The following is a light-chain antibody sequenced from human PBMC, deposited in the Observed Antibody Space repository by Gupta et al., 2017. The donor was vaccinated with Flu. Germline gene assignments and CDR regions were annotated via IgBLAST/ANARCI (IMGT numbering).Light chain of an antibody. V-gene: IGLV3-21*02. CDR1: TIGSKS. CDR3: QVWDSGSDQYV. Sequence: GGNTIGSKSVHWYHQKPGQAPVLVVYDNSDRPSGIPERFSGSNSGNTATLTISRVEAGDEADYYCQVWDSGSDQYVFATGTKVTVL. J-gene: IGLJ1*01. CDR2: DNS.